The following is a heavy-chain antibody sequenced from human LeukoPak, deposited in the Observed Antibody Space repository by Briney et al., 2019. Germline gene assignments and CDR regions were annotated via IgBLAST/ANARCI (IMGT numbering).Heavy chain of an antibody. CDR2: INPNSGGT. CDR3: ARVEMVIISSGPKDDY. Sequence: GASVNVSCKASGYTFTGYYIHWVRQAPGQGLEWMGWINPNSGGTKYAQKFQGRVTMTRDTSISTAYMELSGLRSDDTAVYYCARVEMVIISSGPKDDYWGQGTLVTVSS. CDR1: GYTFTGYY. V-gene: IGHV1-2*02. J-gene: IGHJ4*02. D-gene: IGHD5-24*01.